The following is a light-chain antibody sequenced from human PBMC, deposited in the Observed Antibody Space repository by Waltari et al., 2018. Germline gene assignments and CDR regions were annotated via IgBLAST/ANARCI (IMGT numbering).Light chain of an antibody. J-gene: IGLJ1*01. CDR3: TSRDNSGLHHYV. Sequence: SSELTQDPAVSVALGQTVRITCQGDSLTNYYASWYQQKPGQAPVLVIYGENKRTSGIPDRFSGSRSGDTVSLTITGAQAEDEADYHCTSRDNSGLHHYVFGSGTRVTVL. CDR1: SLTNYY. V-gene: IGLV3-19*01. CDR2: GEN.